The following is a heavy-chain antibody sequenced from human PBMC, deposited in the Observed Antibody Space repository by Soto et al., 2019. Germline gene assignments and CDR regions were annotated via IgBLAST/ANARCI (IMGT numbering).Heavy chain of an antibody. Sequence: EVQLVESGGGLVQPGGSLRLSCAASGFTFSNYWMTWVRQAPGKGLEWVANIKEDGSEKYYGDSVKGRFTISRDNAKNSLDLQMNSLRAEDTAVYYCARHHNSGWTYNWFHPWGQGTQVTXSS. J-gene: IGHJ5*02. CDR2: IKEDGSEK. V-gene: IGHV3-7*01. CDR1: GFTFSNYW. CDR3: ARHHNSGWTYNWFHP. D-gene: IGHD6-19*01.